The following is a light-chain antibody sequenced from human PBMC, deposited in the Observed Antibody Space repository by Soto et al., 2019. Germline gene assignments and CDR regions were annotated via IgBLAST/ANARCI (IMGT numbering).Light chain of an antibody. CDR2: QVS. Sequence: QSALTQPASVSGSPGQSITISCTGTSCDVGGYYYVSLYQHHPGKAPKLMIYQVSNRPSGVYNRLSGTKSGNKASLTISGLQAEDEADYYCSSYTSSNTFYVFGNGTKVTV. CDR1: SCDVGGYYY. CDR3: SSYTSSNTFYV. V-gene: IGLV2-14*01. J-gene: IGLJ1*01.